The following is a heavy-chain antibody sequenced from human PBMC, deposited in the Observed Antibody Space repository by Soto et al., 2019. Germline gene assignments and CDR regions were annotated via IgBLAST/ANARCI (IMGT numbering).Heavy chain of an antibody. Sequence: SETLSLTCTVSGGSISSGGYYWSWIRQHPGKGLEWIGYIYYSGSTNYNPSLKSRVTISVDTSKNQFSLKLSSVTAADTAVYYCARRYSSSFDHWGQGTLVTVSS. CDR1: GGSISSGGYY. CDR3: ARRYSSSFDH. J-gene: IGHJ4*02. D-gene: IGHD6-13*01. V-gene: IGHV4-61*08. CDR2: IYYSGST.